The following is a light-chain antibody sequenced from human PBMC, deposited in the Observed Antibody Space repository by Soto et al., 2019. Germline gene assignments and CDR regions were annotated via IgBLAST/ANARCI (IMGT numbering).Light chain of an antibody. CDR2: GAS. Sequence: EIVLTQSPGTLSLSPGERATLSCRARQSVSSSYLAWYQQKPGQAPRLLIYGASTRATGLPARFSGSGSGTEFTPTISSLQSEDFAVYYCQQYNTWPPITFGQGTRLEIK. V-gene: IGKV3-15*01. CDR1: QSVSSSY. CDR3: QQYNTWPPIT. J-gene: IGKJ5*01.